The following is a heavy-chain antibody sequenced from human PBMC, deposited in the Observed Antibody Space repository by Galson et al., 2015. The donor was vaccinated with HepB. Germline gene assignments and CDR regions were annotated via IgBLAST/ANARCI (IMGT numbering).Heavy chain of an antibody. V-gene: IGHV1-69*06. CDR3: ATDYYGSGRMRFFGMDV. CDR2: VTPIFRTA. J-gene: IGHJ6*02. CDR1: GGTFSTYA. D-gene: IGHD3-10*01. Sequence: SVKVSCKASGGTFSTYAFSWVRQAPGQGLEWMGGVTPIFRTAQYSQKFQGRVTITADKSTTTVYMELNSLTFDDTALYYCATDYYGSGRMRFFGMDVWGQGTRVTVS.